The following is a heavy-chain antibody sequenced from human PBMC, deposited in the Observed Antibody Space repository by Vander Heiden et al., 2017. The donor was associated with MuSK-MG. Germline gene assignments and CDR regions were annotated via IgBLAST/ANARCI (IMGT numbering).Heavy chain of an antibody. Sequence: ESGPGLVKPSQTLSLTCTVPGGSISSGSYYWSWIRQPAGKGLEWIGRIYTSGSTNYNPSLKSRVTISVDTSKNQFSLKLSSVTAADTAVYYCARDTFLGGYYFDYWGQGTLVTVSS. CDR1: GGSISSGSYY. J-gene: IGHJ4*02. CDR2: IYTSGST. V-gene: IGHV4-61*02. CDR3: ARDTFLGGYYFDY. D-gene: IGHD1-26*01.